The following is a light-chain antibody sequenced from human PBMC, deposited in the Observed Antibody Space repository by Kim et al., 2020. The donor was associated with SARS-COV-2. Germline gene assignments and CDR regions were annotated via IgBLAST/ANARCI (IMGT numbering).Light chain of an antibody. CDR1: NIGSKS. CDR3: QVWDSSSDRWV. Sequence: SYELTQPPSVSVAPGKTARITCRGNNIGSKSVHWYQQKPGQAPVLVIYYDSDRPSGIPERFSGANSGNTSTLTIRRVEAGDEADYYCQVWDSSSDRWVFGGGTKLTVL. V-gene: IGLV3-21*04. J-gene: IGLJ3*02. CDR2: YDS.